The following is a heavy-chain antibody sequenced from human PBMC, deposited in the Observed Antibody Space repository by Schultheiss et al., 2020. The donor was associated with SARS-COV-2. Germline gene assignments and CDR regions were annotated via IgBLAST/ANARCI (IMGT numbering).Heavy chain of an antibody. Sequence: SETLSLTCAVYGGSFSGYYWSWIRQPPGKGLEWIGEINHSGSTNYNPSLKSRVTISVDTSKNQFSLKLSSVTAADTAVYYCARGIDTIFGVAAYMDVWGKGTTVTVSS. CDR1: GGSFSGYY. CDR3: ARGIDTIFGVAAYMDV. J-gene: IGHJ6*03. CDR2: INHSGST. D-gene: IGHD3-3*01. V-gene: IGHV4-34*01.